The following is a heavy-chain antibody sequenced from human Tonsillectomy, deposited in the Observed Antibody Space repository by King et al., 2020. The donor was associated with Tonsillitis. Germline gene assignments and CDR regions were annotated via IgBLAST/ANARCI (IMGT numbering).Heavy chain of an antibody. Sequence: VQLVESGGGVVQPGRSLRVSCVASGFAFSEFTMNWVRQAPGKGLEWLAAIYHDGRDTFHADSVEGRFTISRDNPKNTLFLQMDSLTIEDTAIYYCAKVGYGFPLFDAFDLWGQGPLVTVSP. D-gene: IGHD5-18*01. V-gene: IGHV3-30*04. CDR2: IYHDGRDT. CDR3: AKVGYGFPLFDAFDL. CDR1: GFAFSEFT. J-gene: IGHJ3*01.